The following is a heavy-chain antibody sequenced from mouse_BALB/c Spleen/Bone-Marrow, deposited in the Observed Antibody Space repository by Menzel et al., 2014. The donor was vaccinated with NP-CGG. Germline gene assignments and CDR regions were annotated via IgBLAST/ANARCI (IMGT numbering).Heavy chain of an antibody. CDR1: GYTFSNYW. D-gene: IGHD3-1*01. Sequence: EVKLMESGTVLARPGAAVKMSCKASGYTFSNYWMHWVKQRPGQGLKWIGTIYPGNSDTTYNQKFKGKAKLTAVTSTSTAYMELSSPTNEDSAVYYCTTLARSDFDYWGQGTTLTVSS. V-gene: IGHV1-5*01. CDR2: IYPGNSDT. J-gene: IGHJ2*01. CDR3: TTLARSDFDY.